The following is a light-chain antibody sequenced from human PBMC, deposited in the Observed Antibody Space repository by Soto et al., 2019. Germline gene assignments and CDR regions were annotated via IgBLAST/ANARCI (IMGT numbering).Light chain of an antibody. V-gene: IGLV1-40*01. CDR2: GNN. Sequence: QLVLTQPPSVSGAPGQRVTISCTGSSSNIGAGYDVHWYQQVPGTAPKVLIYGNNNRPSGVPERFSGSKSGTSASLAITGLQAEDEADYYCQSYDSSLSGSGVFGGGTKLTVL. CDR3: QSYDSSLSGSGV. CDR1: SSNIGAGYD. J-gene: IGLJ2*01.